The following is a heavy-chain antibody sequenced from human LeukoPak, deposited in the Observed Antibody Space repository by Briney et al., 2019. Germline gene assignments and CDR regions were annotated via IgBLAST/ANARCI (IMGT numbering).Heavy chain of an antibody. CDR3: AKGGCSGGSCYYPYYFDY. Sequence: GGSLRLSCAASGFTFSSYAMSWVRQAPGKGLEWVSAISGSGGSTYYADSVKGRFTISRDNSKNTLYLQMSSLRAEDTAVHYCAKGGCSGGSCYYPYYFDYWGQGTLVTVSS. V-gene: IGHV3-23*01. CDR1: GFTFSSYA. CDR2: ISGSGGST. J-gene: IGHJ4*02. D-gene: IGHD2-15*01.